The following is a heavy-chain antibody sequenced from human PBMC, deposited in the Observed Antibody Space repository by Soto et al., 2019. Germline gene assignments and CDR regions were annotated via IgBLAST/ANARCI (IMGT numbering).Heavy chain of an antibody. CDR3: ARDADASGWYHYGVDV. CDR2: IKQDGSEK. Sequence: EVQLVESGGGLVQPGGSLRLSCAASGITLSSHWMNWVRQAPGKGLEWVANIKQDGSEKYYVDSVKGRFIISRDNAKNSLYLQMNSRRAEDTAVYYCARDADASGWYHYGVDVWGQGTMVTVSS. D-gene: IGHD6-19*01. J-gene: IGHJ6*02. CDR1: GITLSSHW. V-gene: IGHV3-7*01.